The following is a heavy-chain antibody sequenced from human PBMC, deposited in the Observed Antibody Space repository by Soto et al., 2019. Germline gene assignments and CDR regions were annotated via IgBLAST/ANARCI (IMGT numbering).Heavy chain of an antibody. CDR1: GFTFSDHY. Sequence: EVQMVESGGGLVQPGGSLGLSCAASGFTFSDHYMDWVRQAPGRGLEWVGRTRDKANSYTTEYAASVKGRFTISRDDSKNSLYLQMNSLKTEDTAVYYCARGDDYNDGVYASDIWGQGTMVTVSS. CDR3: ARGDDYNDGVYASDI. V-gene: IGHV3-72*01. D-gene: IGHD4-4*01. J-gene: IGHJ3*02. CDR2: TRDKANSYTT.